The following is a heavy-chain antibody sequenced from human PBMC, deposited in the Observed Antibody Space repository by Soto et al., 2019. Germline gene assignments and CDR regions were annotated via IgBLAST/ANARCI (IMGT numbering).Heavy chain of an antibody. CDR2: ISSNGGST. Sequence: GSLRLSCAASGFTFSSYAMHWVRQAPGKGLEYVSAISSNGGSTYYANSVKGRFTISRDNSKNTLYLQMGSLRAEDMAVYYCARLSYDSSGYYYDYWGQGTLVTVSS. CDR1: GFTFSSYA. J-gene: IGHJ4*02. D-gene: IGHD3-22*01. V-gene: IGHV3-64*01. CDR3: ARLSYDSSGYYYDY.